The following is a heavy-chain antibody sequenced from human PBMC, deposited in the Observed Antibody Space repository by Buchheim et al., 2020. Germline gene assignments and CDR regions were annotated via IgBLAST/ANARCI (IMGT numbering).Heavy chain of an antibody. J-gene: IGHJ6*02. CDR1: GGSITNYY. V-gene: IGHV4-59*01. CDR3: ARLLKPLYSGSGSKMDYYYFGMDV. Sequence: QVQLQESGPGLVKPSETLSLTCTVSGGSITNYYWSWVRQSPGKGLEWNGFIYYSGATNYNPSLKSRVTISVDTAKNQFSLRLRSVTAADTAVYYCARLLKPLYSGSGSKMDYYYFGMDVWGPGAT. CDR2: IYYSGAT. D-gene: IGHD3-10*01.